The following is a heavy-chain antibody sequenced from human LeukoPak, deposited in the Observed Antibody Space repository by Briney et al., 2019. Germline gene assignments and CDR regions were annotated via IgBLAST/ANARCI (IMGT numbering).Heavy chain of an antibody. CDR2: IYHSGST. CDR1: GASISSGTYY. D-gene: IGHD5-12*01. CDR3: AILIPWGSSGVFDY. Sequence: PSETLSLTCTVSGASISSGTYYWSWIRQPPGKGLEWIGYIYHSGSTYYNPSLKSRVTISVDRSKNQFSLKLSSVTAADTAVYYCAILIPWGSSGVFDYWGQGTLVTVSS. J-gene: IGHJ4*02. V-gene: IGHV4-30-2*01.